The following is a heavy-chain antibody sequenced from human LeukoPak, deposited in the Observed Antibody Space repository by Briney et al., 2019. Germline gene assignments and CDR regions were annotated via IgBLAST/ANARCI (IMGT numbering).Heavy chain of an antibody. V-gene: IGHV3-23*01. D-gene: IGHD3-22*01. J-gene: IGHJ4*02. Sequence: PGGSLRLSCAASGFPFSSYALSWFRRAPGEGLEWVSAISGSGGSTYYADSVKGRFTISRDNSKNTLYLQMNSLRAEDTAVYYCANRPDYYDSSGRTPDYWGQGTLVTVSS. CDR3: ANRPDYYDSSGRTPDY. CDR2: ISGSGGST. CDR1: GFPFSSYA.